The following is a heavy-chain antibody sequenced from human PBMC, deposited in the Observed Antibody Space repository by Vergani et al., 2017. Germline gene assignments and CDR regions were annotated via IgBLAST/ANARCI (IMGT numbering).Heavy chain of an antibody. Sequence: QVQLQESGPGLVKPSETLSLTCAVSGYSISSGYYWGWIRQPPGKGLEWIGSIYHSGSTYYNPSLKSRVTISVDTSKNQFSLKLSSVTAADTAVYYCARHRTYYDGSGSLVWFDPWGQGTLVTVSS. J-gene: IGHJ5*02. CDR3: ARHRTYYDGSGSLVWFDP. V-gene: IGHV4-38-2*01. CDR1: GYSISSGYY. D-gene: IGHD3-10*01. CDR2: IYHSGST.